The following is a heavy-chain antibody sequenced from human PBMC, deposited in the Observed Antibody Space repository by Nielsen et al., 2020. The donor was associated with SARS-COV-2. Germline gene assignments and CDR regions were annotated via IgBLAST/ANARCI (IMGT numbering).Heavy chain of an antibody. D-gene: IGHD1-14*01. CDR3: AKQPYYYYMDV. CDR1: GFTFSSYG. CDR2: ISYDGSNK. V-gene: IGHV3-30*18. J-gene: IGHJ6*03. Sequence: GESLKISCAASGFTFSSYGMHWVRQAPGKGLEWVAVISYDGSNKYYADSVKGRFTISRDNSKNTLYLQMNSLRAEDTAVYYCAKQPYYYYMDVWGKGTTVTVS.